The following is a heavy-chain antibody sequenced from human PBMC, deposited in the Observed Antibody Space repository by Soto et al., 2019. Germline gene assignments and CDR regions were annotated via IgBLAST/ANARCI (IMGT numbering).Heavy chain of an antibody. CDR2: VFYTGFT. Sequence: SETLSLTCAVSGGSISGSYYYWGWLRQSPGRGPEWIGSVFYTGFTSYNPSLESRVSVSVDTSRNQFSLKVSAVTAADTAVYYCASSQKGYNWNYFDHWGQGALVTVSS. J-gene: IGHJ4*02. D-gene: IGHD1-20*01. CDR1: GGSISGSYYY. CDR3: ASSQKGYNWNYFDH. V-gene: IGHV4-39*01.